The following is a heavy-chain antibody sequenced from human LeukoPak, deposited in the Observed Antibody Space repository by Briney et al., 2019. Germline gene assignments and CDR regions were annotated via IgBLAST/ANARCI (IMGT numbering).Heavy chain of an antibody. Sequence: GASVKVSCKASGGTFSSYAVSWVRQAPGQGLDWMGRIIPILGLTNYPQNFQGRVTITADKSTSTAYMELSSLKSEDTAVHYCAMGYSYYSDYWGQGTLVTVSS. D-gene: IGHD3-22*01. CDR2: IIPILGLT. CDR1: GGTFSSYA. J-gene: IGHJ4*02. CDR3: AMGYSYYSDY. V-gene: IGHV1-69*04.